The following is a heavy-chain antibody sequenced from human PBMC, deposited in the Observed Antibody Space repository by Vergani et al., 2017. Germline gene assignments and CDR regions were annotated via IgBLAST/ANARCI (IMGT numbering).Heavy chain of an antibody. CDR2: ISSSSSYI. Sequence: EVQLVESGGGLVKPGGSLRLSCAASGFTFSSYSMNWVRQAPGKGLEWVSSISSSSSYIYYADSVKGRFTISRDNAKNSLYLQMNSLRAEDTAVYYCAGELGAGVRGVIPLDYWGQGTLVTVSS. CDR1: GFTFSSYS. D-gene: IGHD3-10*01. CDR3: AGELGAGVRGVIPLDY. V-gene: IGHV3-21*01. J-gene: IGHJ4*02.